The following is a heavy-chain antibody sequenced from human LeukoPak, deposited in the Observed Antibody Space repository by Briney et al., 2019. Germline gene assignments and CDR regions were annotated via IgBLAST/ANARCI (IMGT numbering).Heavy chain of an antibody. CDR3: ARDRGSDYVWGSYRYSLYFDY. V-gene: IGHV3-7*01. CDR1: GFTVNSNY. J-gene: IGHJ4*02. D-gene: IGHD3-16*02. CDR2: TKQDGSEK. Sequence: PGGSLRLSCAASGFTVNSNYMSWVRQAPGKGLEWVANTKQDGSEKYYVDSVKGRFTISRDNAKNSLNLQMNSLRAEDTAVYYCARDRGSDYVWGSYRYSLYFDYWGQGTLVTVSS.